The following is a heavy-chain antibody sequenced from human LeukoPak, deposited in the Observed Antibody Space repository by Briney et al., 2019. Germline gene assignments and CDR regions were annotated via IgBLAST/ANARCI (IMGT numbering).Heavy chain of an antibody. D-gene: IGHD5-18*01. CDR2: IYYSGST. CDR1: GGSVSSGSYY. Sequence: SETLSLTCTVSGGSVSSGSYYWSWIRQPPGKGLEWIGYIYYSGSTNYNPSLKSRVTIPIDTSKNQFSLKLSSVTAADTAVYYCARLGRGYSYGYLDYWGQGTLVTVSS. CDR3: ARLGRGYSYGYLDY. J-gene: IGHJ4*02. V-gene: IGHV4-61*01.